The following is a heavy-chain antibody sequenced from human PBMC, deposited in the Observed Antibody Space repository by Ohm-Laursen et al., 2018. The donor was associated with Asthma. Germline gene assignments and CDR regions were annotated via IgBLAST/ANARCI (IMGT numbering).Heavy chain of an antibody. D-gene: IGHD3-16*02. CDR3: AKVVLMDV. CDR1: GFIFSSYA. CDR2: ISSSGGST. Sequence: SLRLSCAASGFIFSSYAMTWVRQAPGKGLEWVSGISSSGGSTSYADDVKGRFIVSRDNSRNTLFLQMNSLRAEDTAVYYCAKVVLMDVWSKGPPSPSP. V-gene: IGHV3-23*01. J-gene: IGHJ6*02.